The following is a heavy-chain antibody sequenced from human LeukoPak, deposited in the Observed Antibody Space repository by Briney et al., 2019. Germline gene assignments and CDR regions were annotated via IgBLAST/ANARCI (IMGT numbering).Heavy chain of an antibody. CDR1: GFTFSSYS. J-gene: IGHJ4*02. CDR3: AREVSCFDY. V-gene: IGHV3-48*01. CDR2: ISSSSSTI. Sequence: PGGSLRLSCAASGFTFSSYSMNWVRQAPGKGLEWVSYISSSSSTIYYADSVKGRFTISRDNAKNSLYLQMNSLRAEDTAVYYCAREVSCFDYWGQGTLVTVSS.